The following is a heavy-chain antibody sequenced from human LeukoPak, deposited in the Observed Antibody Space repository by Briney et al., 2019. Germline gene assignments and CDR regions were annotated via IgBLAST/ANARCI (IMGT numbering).Heavy chain of an antibody. CDR2: IYYTGGT. CDR1: GGAISSGGYY. V-gene: IGHV4-31*03. D-gene: IGHD6-13*01. J-gene: IGHJ4*02. Sequence: SETLSLTCTVSGGAISSGGYYWSWIRQHPGKGPEWIGYIYYTGGTYYNPSLKSRVTISVDTSKNQFSLKLSSVTAADTAVYYCARAEGIAAAGTVQPRYKKPQHFDYWGQGTLVTVSS. CDR3: ARAEGIAAAGTVQPRYKKPQHFDY.